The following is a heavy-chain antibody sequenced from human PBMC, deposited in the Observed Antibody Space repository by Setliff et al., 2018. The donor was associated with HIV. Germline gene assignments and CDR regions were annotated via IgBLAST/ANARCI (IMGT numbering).Heavy chain of an antibody. CDR1: GYTFTSYF. J-gene: IGHJ6*04. V-gene: IGHV1-46*01. CDR2: INPRGGST. CDR3: ARDRRHSGSYGMDV. Sequence: ASVKVSCKASGYTFTSYFMHWVRQAPGQGLEWMGIINPRGGSTNYAQKFQGRVTFTADEATSTAYMELSSLRSEDTAIYYCARDRRHSGSYGMDVWGKGTTVTVSS. D-gene: IGHD1-26*01.